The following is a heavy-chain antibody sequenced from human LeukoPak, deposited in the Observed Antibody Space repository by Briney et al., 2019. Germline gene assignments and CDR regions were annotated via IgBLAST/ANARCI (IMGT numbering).Heavy chain of an antibody. CDR2: INTNTGNP. CDR3: ARESQMTTVVRRVVHARAFDI. Sequence: GASVKVSCKASGYTFTSYAMNWVRQAPGQGLEWMGWINTNTGNPTYAQGFTGRFVFSLDTSVSTAYLQISSLKAEDTAVYYCARESQMTTVVRRVVHARAFDIWGQGTMVTVSS. CDR1: GYTFTSYA. V-gene: IGHV7-4-1*02. J-gene: IGHJ3*02. D-gene: IGHD4-23*01.